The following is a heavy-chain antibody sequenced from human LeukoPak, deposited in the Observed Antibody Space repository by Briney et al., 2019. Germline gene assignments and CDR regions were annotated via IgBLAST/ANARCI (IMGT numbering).Heavy chain of an antibody. CDR3: ARQPTYYGSGSSFDY. V-gene: IGHV4-39*01. CDR2: IYYSGST. CDR1: GGSISSSSYY. Sequence: SETLSLTCTVSGGSISSSSYYWGWIRQPPGKGLEWIGSIYYSGSTYYNPSLKSRVTISVDTSKNQFSPKLSSVTAADTAVYYCARQPTYYGSGSSFDYWGQGTLVTVSS. D-gene: IGHD3-10*01. J-gene: IGHJ4*02.